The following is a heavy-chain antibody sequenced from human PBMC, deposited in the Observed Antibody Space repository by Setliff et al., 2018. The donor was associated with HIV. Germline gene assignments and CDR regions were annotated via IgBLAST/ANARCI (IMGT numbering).Heavy chain of an antibody. V-gene: IGHV4-4*02. D-gene: IGHD1-7*01. J-gene: IGHJ6*03. CDR2: IYHSGST. CDR3: ARDQESLRDPRGITGTTGYSYYMDV. Sequence: SETLSLTCAVSGGSISSSNWWSWVRQPPGKGLEWIGEIYHSGSTNYNPSLKSRVTISVDKSKNQFSLKLSSVTAADTAVYYCARDQESLRDPRGITGTTGYSYYMDVWGKGTTVTVSS. CDR1: GGSISSSNW.